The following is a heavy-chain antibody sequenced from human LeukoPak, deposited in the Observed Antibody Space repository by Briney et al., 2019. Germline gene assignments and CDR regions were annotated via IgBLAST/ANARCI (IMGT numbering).Heavy chain of an antibody. D-gene: IGHD3-10*01. CDR2: IYYSGNT. CDR1: GGSISSGGYY. J-gene: IGHJ6*03. CDR3: AGGRSRGYYYMDV. Sequence: SQTLSLTCTVSGGSISSGGYYWSWIRQHPGKGLEWIGYIYYSGNTNYNPSLKSRVTISVDTSKNQFSLKLSSVTAADTAVYYCAGGRSRGYYYMDVWGKGTTVTVSS. V-gene: IGHV4-31*03.